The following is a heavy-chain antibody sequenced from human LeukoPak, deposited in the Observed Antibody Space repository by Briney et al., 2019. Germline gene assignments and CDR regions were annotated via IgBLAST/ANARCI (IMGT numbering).Heavy chain of an antibody. J-gene: IGHJ4*02. CDR2: MNPNSGNT. D-gene: IGHD3-22*01. CDR3: ARVGYYDSSGYSPFDY. Sequence: GASVKVSCKASGYTFTSYDFNWVRQATAQGLEWMGWMNPNSGNTGYAQKFQGRVTMTRNTSISTAYMELSSLRSEDTAVYYCARVGYYDSSGYSPFDYWGQGTLVTVSS. CDR1: GYTFTSYD. V-gene: IGHV1-8*01.